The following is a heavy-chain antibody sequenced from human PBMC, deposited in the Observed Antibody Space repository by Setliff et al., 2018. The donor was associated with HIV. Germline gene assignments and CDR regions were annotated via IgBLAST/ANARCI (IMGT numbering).Heavy chain of an antibody. CDR3: ARDGRSYYNFWSCPLFDS. CDR2: IYYSGST. Sequence: PSETLSLTCIVSGGSISSSSHYWGWIRQPPGKGLEWIGNIYYSGSTYYNPSLKSRVTISVDTSKNQFSLKLSSVTAADTAVYYCARDGRSYYNFWSCPLFDSWGQGTLVTVSS. J-gene: IGHJ4*02. V-gene: IGHV4-39*07. CDR1: GGSISSSSHY. D-gene: IGHD3-3*01.